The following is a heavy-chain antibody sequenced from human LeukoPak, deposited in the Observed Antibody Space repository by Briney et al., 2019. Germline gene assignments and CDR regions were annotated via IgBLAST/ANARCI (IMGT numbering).Heavy chain of an antibody. Sequence: GGSLRLSCAASGFIFSKYAMTWVRQVPGEGMEWVSTISGSGARTHYADSVKGRFIISRDNSKNTLYLQMNSLRAEDTAVYYCAKERRPYDYGDYMFDYWGQGTLVTVSS. V-gene: IGHV3-23*01. CDR3: AKERRPYDYGDYMFDY. CDR2: ISGSGART. CDR1: GFIFSKYA. D-gene: IGHD4-17*01. J-gene: IGHJ4*02.